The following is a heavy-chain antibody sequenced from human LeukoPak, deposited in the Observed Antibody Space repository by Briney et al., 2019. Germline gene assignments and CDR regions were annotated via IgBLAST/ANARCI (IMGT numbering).Heavy chain of an antibody. J-gene: IGHJ6*03. Sequence: SETLSLTCAVYGGSFSVYYWGWIGRPPGKGLEWFGEINHSGSTNYNQSLKSRVTLSVDTSQKQFSLKLSSVTAADTAVYYCASFYCSGGSCYQYYYYYYMDVWGKGTTVTISS. V-gene: IGHV4-34*01. CDR2: INHSGST. CDR3: ASFYCSGGSCYQYYYYYYMDV. D-gene: IGHD2-15*01. CDR1: GGSFSVYY.